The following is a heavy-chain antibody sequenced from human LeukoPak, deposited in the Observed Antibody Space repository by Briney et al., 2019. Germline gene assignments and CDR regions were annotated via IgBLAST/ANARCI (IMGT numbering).Heavy chain of an antibody. J-gene: IGHJ4*02. CDR3: ARAAVWSGYYLDY. CDR2: ISSSGSTI. D-gene: IGHD3-3*01. Sequence: GGSLRLSCAASGFTFSSYEMNWVRQAPGKGLEWVSYISSSGSTIYYADSVKGRFTISRDNAKNSLYLQMNSLRAEDAAVYYCARAAVWSGYYLDYWGQGTLITVSS. CDR1: GFTFSSYE. V-gene: IGHV3-48*03.